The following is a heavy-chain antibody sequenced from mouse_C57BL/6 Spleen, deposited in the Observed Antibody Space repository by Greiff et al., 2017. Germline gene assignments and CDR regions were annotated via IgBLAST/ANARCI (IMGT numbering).Heavy chain of an antibody. J-gene: IGHJ4*01. CDR1: GYTFTGYW. CDR2: IFPGSGST. Sequence: VQLQQSGAELVKPGASVKLSCKASGYTFTGYWMQWVKQRPGHGLEWIGVIFPGSGSTNYNEKFKGKATITADTSTNTAYMQLSSLTAEDSAIYYCAISIWDYAMDDWGQGTSVTVSS. CDR3: AISIWDYAMDD. V-gene: IGHV1-9*01. D-gene: IGHD1-1*02.